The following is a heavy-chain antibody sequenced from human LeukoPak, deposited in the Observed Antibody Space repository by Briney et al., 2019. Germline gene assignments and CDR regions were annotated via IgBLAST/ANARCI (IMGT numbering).Heavy chain of an antibody. J-gene: IGHJ4*02. Sequence: SETLSLTCAVYGGSFSGYYWNWIRQPPGKGLEWIGEIKHSGSTKYNPSLKSRVTISVDKSKNQFSLKLSSVTAADTAVYYCARDRYSSGWYYFDYWGQGTLVTVSS. V-gene: IGHV4-34*01. CDR3: ARDRYSSGWYYFDY. CDR1: GGSFSGYY. CDR2: IKHSGST. D-gene: IGHD6-19*01.